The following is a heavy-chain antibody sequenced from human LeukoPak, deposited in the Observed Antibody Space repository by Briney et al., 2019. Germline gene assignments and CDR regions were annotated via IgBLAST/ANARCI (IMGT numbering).Heavy chain of an antibody. V-gene: IGHV3-74*01. Sequence: GSLRLSCAASGFTFSSYWMYWVRQAPGKGLVWVSRINTDGSSTSYADSVKGRFTISRDNAKNTLYLQMNSLGAEDTAVYYCARGGYCSGGSCLSDYFDYWGQGTLVTVSS. CDR1: GFTFSSYW. CDR2: INTDGSST. CDR3: ARGGYCSGGSCLSDYFDY. J-gene: IGHJ4*02. D-gene: IGHD2-15*01.